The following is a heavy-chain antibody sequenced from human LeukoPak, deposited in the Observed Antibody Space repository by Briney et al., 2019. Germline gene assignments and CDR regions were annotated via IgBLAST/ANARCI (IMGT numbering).Heavy chain of an antibody. V-gene: IGHV3-21*01. CDR3: ACLRGPSDY. J-gene: IGHJ4*02. CDR2: ISTNSAFI. D-gene: IGHD4-17*01. Sequence: AGTLCLSSTASAFTFINYSMNRVPHAPGQGLEWGSTISTNSAFIYYTDSVRGRFTTSRDNTKNSLYLQMDSLTADDTAVYFCACLRGPSDYWGQGTLVTVSS. CDR1: AFTFINYS.